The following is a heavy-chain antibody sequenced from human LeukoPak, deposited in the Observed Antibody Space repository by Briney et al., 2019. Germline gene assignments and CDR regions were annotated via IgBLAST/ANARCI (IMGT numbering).Heavy chain of an antibody. CDR1: GFTFSTYS. J-gene: IGHJ5*02. CDR2: ISFRSTYI. CDR3: AREDTSSAFPPDH. D-gene: IGHD6-19*01. Sequence: GGSLRLSCAASGFTFSTYSMNWVRQAPGKGLELVSAISFRSTYIYYADSVKGRFTVSRDNAKNSLFLQMNSLRAEDTAVYYCAREDTSSAFPPDHWGQGTLVTVSS. V-gene: IGHV3-21*01.